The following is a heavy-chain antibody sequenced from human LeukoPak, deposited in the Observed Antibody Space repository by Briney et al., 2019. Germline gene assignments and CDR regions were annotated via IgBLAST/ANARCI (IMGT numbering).Heavy chain of an antibody. V-gene: IGHV4-59*01. CDR3: ARLSGYSSGHYYSDY. Sequence: SETLSLTCTVSGGSISGYYWSWIRQPPGKGLEWIGYIYYSGSTNYNPSLKSRVTISVDTSKNQFSLKLSSVTAADTAVYYCARLSGYSSGHYYSDYWGQGTLVTVSS. CDR2: IYYSGST. J-gene: IGHJ4*02. CDR1: GGSISGYY. D-gene: IGHD3-22*01.